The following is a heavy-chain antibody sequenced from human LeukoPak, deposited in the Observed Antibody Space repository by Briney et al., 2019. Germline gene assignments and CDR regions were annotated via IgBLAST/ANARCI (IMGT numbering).Heavy chain of an antibody. CDR2: ISGSGGNT. V-gene: IGHV3-23*01. D-gene: IGHD3-22*01. CDR3: ARGMSATSGYLELEY. J-gene: IGHJ4*02. Sequence: SGGSLRLSCAASGFTFSSYAMSWVRQSPGKGLEWVSAISGSGGNTYSADSVKGRFTIPRDNSKKTLFLHMNSLRAEDTAVYYCARGMSATSGYLELEYWGQGTLVTVST. CDR1: GFTFSSYA.